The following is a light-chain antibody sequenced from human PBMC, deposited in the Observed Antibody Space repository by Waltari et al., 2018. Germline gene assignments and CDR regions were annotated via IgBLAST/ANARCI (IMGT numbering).Light chain of an antibody. J-gene: IGLJ1*01. CDR3: HVWHPDVDPGV. Sequence: SYVVTQPPSVSVAPGETATITCGGDNLGTYSVHWYQPKAGQAPVLVIFCDSDRPSGIPGRFSGSHSGNTAALTIRRVGAGDGASYYCHVWHPDVDPGVFGTGTEVTVL. V-gene: IGLV3-21*04. CDR2: CDS. CDR1: NLGTYS.